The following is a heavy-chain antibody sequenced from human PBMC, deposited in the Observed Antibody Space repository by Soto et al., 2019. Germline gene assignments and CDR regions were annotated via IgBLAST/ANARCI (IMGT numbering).Heavy chain of an antibody. Sequence: ASVKVSCNASGGTFSSNPISWMRQAPGQGLEWVGGTIPTVGAGSYAQRFRGRVTITADKSTNTAYMELSNLRPEDTAVYYCARRQTNGYNRYFDAWGQGTLVTVSS. CDR3: ARRQTNGYNRYFDA. J-gene: IGHJ4*02. V-gene: IGHV1-69*06. D-gene: IGHD2-8*01. CDR2: TIPTVGAG. CDR1: GGTFSSNP.